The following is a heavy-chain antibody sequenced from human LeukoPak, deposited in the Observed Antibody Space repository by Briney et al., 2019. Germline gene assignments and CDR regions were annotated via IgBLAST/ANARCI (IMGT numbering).Heavy chain of an antibody. Sequence: GGSLRLSCAASGFTFSSYGMHWVRQAPGKGLEWVAFIRYDGSNKYYADSVKGRFTISRDNSKNTLYLQMNSLRAEDTAVYYCAKSDCSSTSCYSVYFQHWGQGTLVTVSS. CDR1: GFTFSSYG. J-gene: IGHJ1*01. CDR2: IRYDGSNK. CDR3: AKSDCSSTSCYSVYFQH. D-gene: IGHD2-2*01. V-gene: IGHV3-30*02.